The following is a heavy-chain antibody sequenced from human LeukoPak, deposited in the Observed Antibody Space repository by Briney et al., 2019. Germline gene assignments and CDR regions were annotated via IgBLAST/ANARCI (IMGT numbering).Heavy chain of an antibody. D-gene: IGHD3-3*01. J-gene: IGHJ5*02. CDR1: GFTFSSYW. CDR2: ISGSGGST. Sequence: GGSLRLSCAASGFTFSSYWMSWVRQAPGKGLEWVSAISGSGGSTYYADSVKGRFTISRDNSKNTLYLQMNSLRAEDTAVYYCAAVPHNPDLYDFWSGSYNWFDPWGQGTLVTVSS. V-gene: IGHV3-23*01. CDR3: AAVPHNPDLYDFWSGSYNWFDP.